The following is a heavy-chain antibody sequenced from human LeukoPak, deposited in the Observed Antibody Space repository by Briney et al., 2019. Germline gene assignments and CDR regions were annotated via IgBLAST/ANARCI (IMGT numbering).Heavy chain of an antibody. D-gene: IGHD3-22*01. CDR3: ATGGDYYDSSGYPDY. Sequence: SETLSLTCAVYGGSFSGYYWSWIRQPPGKGLEWIGSIYYSGSTYYNPSLKSRVTISVDTSKNQFSLKLSSVTAADTAVYYCATGGDYYDSSGYPDYWGQGTLVTVSS. V-gene: IGHV4-34*01. CDR2: IYYSGST. CDR1: GGSFSGYY. J-gene: IGHJ4*02.